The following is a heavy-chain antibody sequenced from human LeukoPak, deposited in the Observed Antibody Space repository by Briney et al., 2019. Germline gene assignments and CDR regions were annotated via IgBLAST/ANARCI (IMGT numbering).Heavy chain of an antibody. Sequence: SQTLSLTCTVSGVSISSGSYYWSWIRQPAGKGLEWIGRIYTSGSTNYNPSLKSRVTISVDTSKNQFSLKLSSVTAADTAVYYCARDNNWSDAFDIWGQGTMVTVSS. J-gene: IGHJ3*02. CDR1: GVSISSGSYY. D-gene: IGHD1-1*01. CDR3: ARDNNWSDAFDI. CDR2: IYTSGST. V-gene: IGHV4-61*02.